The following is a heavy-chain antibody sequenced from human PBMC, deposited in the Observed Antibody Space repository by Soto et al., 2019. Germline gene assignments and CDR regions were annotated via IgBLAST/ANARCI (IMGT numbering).Heavy chain of an antibody. CDR3: ASTGRGRPHYYYGMDV. J-gene: IGHJ6*02. CDR1: GGTFSSYA. V-gene: IGHV1-69*13. Sequence: SVKVSCKASGGTFSSYAISWVRQAPGQGLEWMGGITPIFGTANYAQQFQGRVTITADESTSTAYMELSSLRSEDTAVYYCASTGRGRPHYYYGMDVWGQGTTVTVSS. CDR2: ITPIFGTA.